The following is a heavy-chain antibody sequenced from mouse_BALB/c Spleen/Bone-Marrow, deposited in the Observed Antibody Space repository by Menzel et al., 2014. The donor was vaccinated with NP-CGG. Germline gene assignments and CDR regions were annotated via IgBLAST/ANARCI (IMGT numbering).Heavy chain of an antibody. Sequence: VQGVESGAELAKPGASVKMSCKASGYTFTSYWMHWVKQRPGQGLEWIGYINPSTGYTEYNQKFKDKATLTADKSSSTAYMQLSSLTSEDSAVYYCALGCNYRYDFDYWGQGTTLTVSS. CDR1: GYTFTSYW. D-gene: IGHD2-1*01. V-gene: IGHV1-7*01. CDR3: ALGCNYRYDFDY. J-gene: IGHJ2*01. CDR2: INPSTGYT.